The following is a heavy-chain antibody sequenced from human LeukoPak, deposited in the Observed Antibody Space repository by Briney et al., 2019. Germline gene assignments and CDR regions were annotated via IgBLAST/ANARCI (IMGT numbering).Heavy chain of an antibody. CDR3: ATATRFSCPGAYCYPFDS. Sequence: GGSLRLSCAASGFTFSSYAMSWVRQAPGKGLEWVSAISGSGGSTYYADSVKGRFTISRDNSKNTVVLQMNSLRADDTALYYCATATRFSCPGAYCYPFDSWGQGTLVTVSS. CDR1: GFTFSSYA. CDR2: ISGSGGST. J-gene: IGHJ4*02. D-gene: IGHD2-21*02. V-gene: IGHV3-23*01.